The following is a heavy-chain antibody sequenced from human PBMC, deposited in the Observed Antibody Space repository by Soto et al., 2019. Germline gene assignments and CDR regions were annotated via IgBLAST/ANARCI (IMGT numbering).Heavy chain of an antibody. J-gene: IGHJ4*02. D-gene: IGHD3-10*01. CDR3: ARHIDSLWPPEYYFDY. CDR1: GYSFTSYW. V-gene: IGHV5-10-1*01. CDR2: IDPSDSYT. Sequence: PGESLKISCKGSGYSFTSYWISWVRQMPGKGLEWMGRIDPSDSYTNYSPSFQGHVTISADKSISTAYLQWSSLKASDTAMYYCARHIDSLWPPEYYFDYWGQGTLVTVS.